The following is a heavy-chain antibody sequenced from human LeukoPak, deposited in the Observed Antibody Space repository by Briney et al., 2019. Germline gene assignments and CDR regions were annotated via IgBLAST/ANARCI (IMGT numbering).Heavy chain of an antibody. J-gene: IGHJ4*02. V-gene: IGHV3-23*01. D-gene: IGHD3-16*02. Sequence: GGSLRLSCAXSXXXFSSYXMSWVRQAXXXXXXXXSAXXGSGGSTYYADSVKGRFTISRDNSKNTLYLQMNSLRAEDTAVYYCAKDSASSSVWGSYRSDYWGQGTLVTVSS. CDR2: XXGSGGST. CDR1: XXXFSSYX. CDR3: AKDSASSSVWGSYRSDY.